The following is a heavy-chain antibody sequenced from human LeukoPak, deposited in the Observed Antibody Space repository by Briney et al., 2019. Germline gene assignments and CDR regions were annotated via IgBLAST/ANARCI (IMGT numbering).Heavy chain of an antibody. CDR1: GFTFSSYS. CDR3: ARDPHDPGYYYYGMDV. CDR2: IKQDGSEK. Sequence: GGSLRLSCAASGFTFSSYSMNWVRQAPGKGLEWVANIKQDGSEKYYVDSVKGRFTISRDNAKNSLYLQMNSLRAEDTAVYYCARDPHDPGYYYYGMDVWGQGTTVTVSS. J-gene: IGHJ6*02. V-gene: IGHV3-7*01.